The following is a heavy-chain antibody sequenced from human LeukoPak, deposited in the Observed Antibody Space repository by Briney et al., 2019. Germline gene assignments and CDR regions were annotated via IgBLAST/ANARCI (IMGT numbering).Heavy chain of an antibody. J-gene: IGHJ3*02. CDR1: GFTFSSYG. D-gene: IGHD2-21*02. Sequence: GGSLRLSCAASGFTFSSYGMHWVRQAPGKGLEWVAVIWYDGSNKYYADSVKGRFTISRDNSKNTLYLQMNSLRAEDTAVYYCARDLLPRRVVTAIRVSGGIAFDIWGQGTMVTVSS. CDR3: ARDLLPRRVVTAIRVSGGIAFDI. CDR2: IWYDGSNK. V-gene: IGHV3-33*01.